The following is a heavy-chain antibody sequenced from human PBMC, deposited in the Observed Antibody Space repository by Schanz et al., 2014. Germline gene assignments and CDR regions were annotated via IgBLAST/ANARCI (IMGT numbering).Heavy chain of an antibody. CDR1: GFTFSSYA. Sequence: EVQLVESGGGWVQPGGSLRLSCAASGFTFSSYAMSWVRQAPGKGLVWVSRIKSDGSSTSYADSVKGRFTISRDNAKNTLYLQMNSLRAEDTAVYYCARKVVATIGGYYDNWGQGTLVIVSS. CDR2: IKSDGSST. D-gene: IGHD5-12*01. CDR3: ARKVVATIGGYYDN. J-gene: IGHJ4*02. V-gene: IGHV3-74*02.